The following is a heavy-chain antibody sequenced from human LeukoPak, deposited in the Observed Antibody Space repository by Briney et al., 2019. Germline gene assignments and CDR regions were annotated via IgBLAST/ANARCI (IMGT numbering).Heavy chain of an antibody. V-gene: IGHV4-30-4*01. D-gene: IGHD3-22*01. Sequence: SETLSLTCTVSGGSISSGDYYWSWIRQPPGKGLEWFGYFYYSGSTYYNPCLKSRVTISVDTSKNQFSLKLSSVTAADTAVYYCARPYYYDSRIDPWGQGTLVTVSS. J-gene: IGHJ5*02. CDR3: ARPYYYDSRIDP. CDR1: GGSISSGDYY. CDR2: FYYSGST.